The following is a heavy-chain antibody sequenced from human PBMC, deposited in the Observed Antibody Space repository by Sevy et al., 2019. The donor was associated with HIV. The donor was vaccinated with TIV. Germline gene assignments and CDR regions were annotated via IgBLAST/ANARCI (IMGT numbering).Heavy chain of an antibody. Sequence: GGSLRLSCAASGFTFSSYGMHWVRQAPGKGLEWVAVIWYDGSNKYNADSVKGRFTISRDNSKNTLYLQMNSLRAEDTAVYYCARDNSWTIGYCSSTSCSSNHIFDYRGQGTLVTVSS. CDR3: ARDNSWTIGYCSSTSCSSNHIFDY. CDR2: IWYDGSNK. V-gene: IGHV3-33*01. J-gene: IGHJ4*02. CDR1: GFTFSSYG. D-gene: IGHD2-2*01.